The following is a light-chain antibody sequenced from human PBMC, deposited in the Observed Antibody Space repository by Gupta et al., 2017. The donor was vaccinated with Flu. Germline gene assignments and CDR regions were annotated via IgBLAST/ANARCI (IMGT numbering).Light chain of an antibody. V-gene: IGKV3-20*01. J-gene: IGKJ1*01. CDR1: QSVSSSY. CDR3: QQYGSAPRT. Sequence: GTLSWPPGERATLTCRASQSVSSSYLAWYQQRPGHAPRLRIYGASSRASGIPDRVSGSGSETDVTLTISRLEPEDCAVYYCQQYGSAPRTFGQGTKVE. CDR2: GAS.